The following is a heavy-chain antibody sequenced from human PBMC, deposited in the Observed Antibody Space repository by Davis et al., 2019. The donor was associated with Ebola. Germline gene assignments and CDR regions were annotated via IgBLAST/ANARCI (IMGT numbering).Heavy chain of an antibody. CDR1: GGSISSYY. CDR2: IYYSGST. D-gene: IGHD4-17*01. CDR3: AGDYGDYWFDP. V-gene: IGHV4-59*01. Sequence: PSETLSLTCTVSGGSISSYYWSWIRQPPGKGLEWIGYIYYSGSTNYNPSLKSRVTISVDTSKNQFSLKLSSVTAADTAVYYCAGDYGDYWFDPWGQGTLVTVSS. J-gene: IGHJ5*02.